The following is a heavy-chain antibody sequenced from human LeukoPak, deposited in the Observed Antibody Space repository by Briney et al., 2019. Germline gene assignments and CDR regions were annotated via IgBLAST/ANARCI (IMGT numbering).Heavy chain of an antibody. CDR1: GGSISSSNHY. CDR3: ARLATYYYGSGRGGDFDY. V-gene: IGHV4-39*07. Sequence: PSETLSLTCTVSGGSISSSNHYWGWIRQPPGKGLEWIGSIYYSGSTNYNPSLKSRVTISVDTSKNQFSLKLSSVTAADTAVYYCARLATYYYGSGRGGDFDYWGQGTLVTVSS. CDR2: IYYSGST. D-gene: IGHD3-10*01. J-gene: IGHJ4*02.